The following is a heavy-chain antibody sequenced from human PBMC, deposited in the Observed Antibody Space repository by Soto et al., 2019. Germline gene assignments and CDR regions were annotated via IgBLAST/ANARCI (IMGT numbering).Heavy chain of an antibody. CDR3: ARDKRVTMIGGWFDP. V-gene: IGHV4-38-2*02. J-gene: IGHJ5*02. D-gene: IGHD3-22*01. CDR2: IYHSGKT. Sequence: PSETLSLTCVVSGYSISSGYYWAWVRQPPGKELEWIGSIYHSGKTHYKPSLRSRVTVSVDTSKNQFSMKLISVTAADTAVYYCARDKRVTMIGGWFDPWGQGTLVTVSS. CDR1: GYSISSGYY.